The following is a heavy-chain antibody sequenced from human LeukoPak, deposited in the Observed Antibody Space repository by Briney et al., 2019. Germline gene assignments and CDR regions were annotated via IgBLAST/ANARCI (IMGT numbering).Heavy chain of an antibody. D-gene: IGHD6-13*01. V-gene: IGHV1-24*01. CDR1: GYSLTELS. CDR3: ATGPTMPAPDTSPGLLDF. CDR2: VDPENGAA. J-gene: IGHJ4*02. Sequence: ASVKVSCKVSGYSLTELSMHWVRQAPGKGLKWMGGVDPENGAAIYAQKLQGRVTMTEDTSTDTAYMELNSLTSDDTAVYYCATGPTMPAPDTSPGLLDFWGQGTLVTVSS.